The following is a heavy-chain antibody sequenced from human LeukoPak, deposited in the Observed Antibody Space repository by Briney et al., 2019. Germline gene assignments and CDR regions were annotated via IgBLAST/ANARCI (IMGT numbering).Heavy chain of an antibody. D-gene: IGHD5-24*01. CDR1: GYDFTSYW. CDR3: ARQSSILEMTTEILNYAFDI. CDR2: IYPGESGT. J-gene: IGHJ3*02. Sequence: GGSLKISCKGSGYDFTSYWIGWVRQVPGKGLEWMGIIYPGESGTRYSPSFQGQVTISADKSINTAYLQWSSLKASDTAMYYCARQSSILEMTTEILNYAFDIWGQGTMVTVSS. V-gene: IGHV5-51*01.